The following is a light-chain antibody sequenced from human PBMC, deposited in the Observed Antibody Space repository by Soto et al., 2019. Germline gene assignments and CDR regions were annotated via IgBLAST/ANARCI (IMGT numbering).Light chain of an antibody. CDR3: HQYSTSPHT. V-gene: IGKV3-20*01. CDR2: GAT. CDR1: QSVNSNY. J-gene: IGKJ2*01. Sequence: EIVLTQSPGTLSLSPGERATLSCRASQSVNSNYVAWYQQKPGQVPRPLIYGATIRAAGVPDRLSASGSGTVFTRTISSLETEDYYGEYGHQYSTSPHTGGQRTELEIK.